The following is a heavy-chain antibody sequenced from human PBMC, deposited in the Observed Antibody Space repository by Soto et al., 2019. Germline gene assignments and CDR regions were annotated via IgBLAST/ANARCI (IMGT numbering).Heavy chain of an antibody. CDR1: GYSFTSYW. CDR3: ASSVTTHYGMDV. J-gene: IGHJ6*02. D-gene: IGHD4-4*01. Sequence: GESLKISCKGSGYSFTSYWLSWVRQMPGTGLEWMGRIDPSDSYTNYSPSFQGHVTISADKSISTAYLQWSSLKASDTAMYYCASSVTTHYGMDVWGQGTTVTVSS. V-gene: IGHV5-10-1*01. CDR2: IDPSDSYT.